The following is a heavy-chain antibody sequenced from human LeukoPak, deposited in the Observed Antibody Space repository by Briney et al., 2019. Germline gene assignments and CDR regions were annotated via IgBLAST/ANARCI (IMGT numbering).Heavy chain of an antibody. CDR1: GFSISSGHY. CDR2: VYQSGTT. V-gene: IGHV4-38-2*02. J-gene: IGHJ4*02. D-gene: IGHD5-18*01. CDR3: ARIFIRNGYSSYFDC. Sequence: SETLSLTCTVSGFSISSGHYWGWVRPPPGAGLEWIGSVYQSGTTYYNPSLKSRVITSVDMSKNQFSLRLRPVTAADTAVYYCARIFIRNGYSSYFDCWGQGTLVTVSS.